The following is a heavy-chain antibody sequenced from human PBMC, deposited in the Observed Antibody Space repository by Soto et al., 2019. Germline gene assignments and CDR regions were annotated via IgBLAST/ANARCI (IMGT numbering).Heavy chain of an antibody. Sequence: ASVKVSCKASGGTFSSYAISWVRQAPGQGLEWMGGIIPIFGTANYAQKFQGRVTITADESTSTAYMELSSLRSEDTAVYYCARGGRGFGELLSPYGMDVWGQGTTVTAP. CDR2: IIPIFGTA. CDR3: ARGGRGFGELLSPYGMDV. V-gene: IGHV1-69*13. CDR1: GGTFSSYA. D-gene: IGHD3-10*01. J-gene: IGHJ6*02.